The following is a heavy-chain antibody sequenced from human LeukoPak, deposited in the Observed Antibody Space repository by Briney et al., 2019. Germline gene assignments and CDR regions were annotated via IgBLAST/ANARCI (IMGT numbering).Heavy chain of an antibody. J-gene: IGHJ4*02. CDR3: ARGQVVTATQDSPLFDY. CDR1: GGSFSGYY. Sequence: PSETLSLTCAVYGGSFSGYYWSWIRQPPGKGLEWIGEINHSGSTNYNPSLKSRVTISVDTSKNQFSLKVSSVTAADTAVYYCARGQVVTATQDSPLFDYWGQGTLVTVSS. D-gene: IGHD2-21*02. V-gene: IGHV4-34*01. CDR2: INHSGST.